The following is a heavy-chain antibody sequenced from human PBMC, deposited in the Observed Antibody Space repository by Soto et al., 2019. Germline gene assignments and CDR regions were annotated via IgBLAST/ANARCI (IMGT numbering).Heavy chain of an antibody. V-gene: IGHV4-30-4*01. CDR2: IYYSGST. CDR1: GGSISSGDYY. Sequence: SETLSLTCTVSGGSISSGDYYWSWIRQPPGKGLEWIGYIYYSGSTYYNPSLKSRVTISVDTSKNQFSLKLSSVTAADTAVYYCARDSYYYDSSGYPWGQGTLVTSPQ. D-gene: IGHD3-22*01. CDR3: ARDSYYYDSSGYP. J-gene: IGHJ5*02.